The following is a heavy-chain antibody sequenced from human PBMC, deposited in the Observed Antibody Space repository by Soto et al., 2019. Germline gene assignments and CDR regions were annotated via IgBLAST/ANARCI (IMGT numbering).Heavy chain of an antibody. Sequence: SETLSLTCAVYGGSFSGYYWTWIRQPPGTGLEWIGEINHSGSTNYNPSLKSRVTISVDTSKNQFSLKLSSVTAADTAVYYCARGSNSYGYLGYYYYGMDVWGQGTTVTVSS. V-gene: IGHV4-34*01. CDR2: INHSGST. CDR3: ARGSNSYGYLGYYYYGMDV. CDR1: GGSFSGYY. J-gene: IGHJ6*02. D-gene: IGHD5-18*01.